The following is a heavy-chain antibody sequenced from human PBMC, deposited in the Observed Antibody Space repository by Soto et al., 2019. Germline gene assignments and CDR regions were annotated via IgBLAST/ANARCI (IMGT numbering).Heavy chain of an antibody. V-gene: IGHV4-31*03. J-gene: IGHJ6*01. CDR2: IYYSGGT. CDR1: GYSMTSGGYY. Sequence: QMQLQESGPELVKPSQTLSLICTVSGYSMTSGGYYWSWIRHLPGKGLEWNGYIYYSGGTQFNPSLKSRVSMSVDTSKNQFSLRLSSVTAADTAVYYCATLLGSHQHYYFGIDVW. CDR3: ATLLGSHQHYYFGIDV. D-gene: IGHD2-2*01.